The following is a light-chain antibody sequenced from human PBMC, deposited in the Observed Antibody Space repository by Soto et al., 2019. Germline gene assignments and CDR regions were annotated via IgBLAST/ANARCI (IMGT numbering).Light chain of an antibody. V-gene: IGKV3-20*01. CDR2: ATS. Sequence: EIVLTQSPGTLSLSPGERATLSCRASQSISDTYLAWYQQKPGKAPRLLIYATSGRATGIPDRFSGSGSGTDFTLTISRLEPEDFAVYYCQQYGGSPLTFGGGTKVEIK. CDR1: QSISDTY. J-gene: IGKJ4*01. CDR3: QQYGGSPLT.